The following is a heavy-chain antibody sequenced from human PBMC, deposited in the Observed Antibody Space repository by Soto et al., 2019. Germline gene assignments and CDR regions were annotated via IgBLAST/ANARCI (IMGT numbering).Heavy chain of an antibody. CDR2: INPNNDGT. CDR1: RYIFTAYF. V-gene: IGHV1-2*02. D-gene: IGHD1-1*01. Sequence: QVQLVQSGAEVKKPGASVKVSCKAPRYIFTAYFMHWVRQAPGQGLEWMGWINPNNDGTHYGLSLQGRGIKTRGTANRSAYMGLSSLGSDDTAVYSCACHDPGARFDPWGQGNLLSVAS. J-gene: IGHJ5*02. CDR3: ACHDPGARFDP.